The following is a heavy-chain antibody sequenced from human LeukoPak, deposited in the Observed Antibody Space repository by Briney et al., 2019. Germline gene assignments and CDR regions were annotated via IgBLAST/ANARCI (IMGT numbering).Heavy chain of an antibody. CDR3: ASADQVPAAIGWFDP. V-gene: IGHV1-69*13. CDR2: IIPIFGTA. Sequence: GASVKVSCKASGGTFSSYAISWVRQAPGQGLEWMGGIIPIFGTANYAQKFQGRVTITADESTSTAYMELSSLRSEDTAVYYCASADQVPAAIGWFDPWGQGTLVTVSS. D-gene: IGHD2-2*02. CDR1: GGTFSSYA. J-gene: IGHJ5*02.